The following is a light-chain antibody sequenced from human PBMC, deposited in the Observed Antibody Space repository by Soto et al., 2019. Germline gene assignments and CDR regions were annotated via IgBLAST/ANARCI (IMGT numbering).Light chain of an antibody. Sequence: QSALTQPASVSGSPGQSITISCTGTSSDVGGYNFVSWYQQHPGKVPKLMIFDVNRRPSGVSDRFSGSKSGNTASLTISGLQAEDEGDYYCCSYTTTSTHVFGSGTKLTVL. V-gene: IGLV2-14*03. CDR1: SSDVGGYNF. CDR3: CSYTTTSTHV. J-gene: IGLJ1*01. CDR2: DVN.